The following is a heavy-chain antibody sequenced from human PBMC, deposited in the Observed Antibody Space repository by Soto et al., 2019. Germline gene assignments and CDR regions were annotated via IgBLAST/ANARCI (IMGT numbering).Heavy chain of an antibody. CDR2: IYHSGST. CDR3: AGIRIAAAGGGLDV. D-gene: IGHD6-13*01. CDR1: GGSINSGDYA. V-gene: IGHV4-30-2*01. Sequence: LQLQESGSGLVKPSQTLSLTCGVSGGSINSGDYAWSWIRQPPGKGLEWMGYIYHSGSTYYNPSLKSRVTILVDRSKNQFSLKLSSVTAPDTAVYYCAGIRIAAAGGGLDVWGQGTTVTVSS. J-gene: IGHJ6*02.